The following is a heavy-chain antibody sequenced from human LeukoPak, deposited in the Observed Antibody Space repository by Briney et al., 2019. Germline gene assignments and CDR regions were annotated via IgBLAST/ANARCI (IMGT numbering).Heavy chain of an antibody. CDR1: GYSISSGYY. Sequence: SETLSLTCAVSGYSISSGYYWGWIRQPPGKGLEWIGSIYHSGSTYYNPSLKSRVTISVDTSKNQFSLKLSSVTDADTAVYYCARDLFSTSWRNDNWFDPWGQGTLVTVSS. V-gene: IGHV4-38-2*02. CDR3: ARDLFSTSWRNDNWFDP. D-gene: IGHD2-2*01. J-gene: IGHJ5*02. CDR2: IYHSGST.